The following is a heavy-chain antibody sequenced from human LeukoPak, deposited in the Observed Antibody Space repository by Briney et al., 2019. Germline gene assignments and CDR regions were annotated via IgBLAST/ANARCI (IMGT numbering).Heavy chain of an antibody. V-gene: IGHV3-23*01. J-gene: IGHJ4*02. CDR2: ISDGGDTT. CDR1: GFTFSSYA. Sequence: QPGGSLRLSCAASGFTFSSYAMSWVRQAPGKGLEWVSTISDGGDTTYYADSVKGRFTISRDNSKNTLNLQLNSLRADDTAVYYCAKTTTVDILAGYSYFDYWGQGTLVTVSS. CDR3: AKTTTVDILAGYSYFDY. D-gene: IGHD3-9*01.